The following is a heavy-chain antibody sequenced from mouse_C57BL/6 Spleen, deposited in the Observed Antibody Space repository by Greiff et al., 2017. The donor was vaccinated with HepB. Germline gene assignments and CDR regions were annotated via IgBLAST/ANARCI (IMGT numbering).Heavy chain of an antibody. CDR3: AREGGGNCGYFDV. D-gene: IGHD2-1*01. V-gene: IGHV1-64*01. CDR1: GYTFTSYW. CDR2: IHPNSGST. J-gene: IGHJ1*03. Sequence: QVQLQQPGAELVKPGASVKLSCKASGYTFTSYWMHWVKQRPGQGLEWIGMIHPNSGSTNYNEKFKSKATLTVDKSSSTAYMQLSSLTSEDSAVYYCAREGGGNCGYFDVWGTGTTVTVSS.